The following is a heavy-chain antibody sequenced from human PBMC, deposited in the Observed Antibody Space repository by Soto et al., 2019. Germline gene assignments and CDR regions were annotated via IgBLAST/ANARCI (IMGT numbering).Heavy chain of an antibody. J-gene: IGHJ6*02. CDR2: ISGSGGST. D-gene: IGHD3-3*01. Sequence: EVQLLESGGGLVQPGGSLRLSCAASGFTFSSYAMSWVRQAPGKGLEWVSAISGSGGSTYYADSVKGRFTISRDNSKNTLYLQMNSLRADDTAVYYCAKDQAETRITIFGVEYYYYGMDVWGQGTTVTVSS. CDR3: AKDQAETRITIFGVEYYYYGMDV. CDR1: GFTFSSYA. V-gene: IGHV3-23*01.